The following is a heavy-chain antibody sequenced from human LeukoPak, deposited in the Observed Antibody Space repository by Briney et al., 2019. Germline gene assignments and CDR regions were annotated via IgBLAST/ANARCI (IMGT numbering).Heavy chain of an antibody. CDR1: GFTFSSYG. D-gene: IGHD3-10*01. V-gene: IGHV3-30*02. CDR2: IRYDGSNK. J-gene: IGHJ4*02. CDR3: EYGLGKTADY. Sequence: PGWSLRLSCAASGFTFSSYGMHWVRQAPGKGLEWVAFIRYDGSNKYYADSVKGRFTISRDNSKNTLYLQMNSLRAEDTAVYYCEYGLGKTADYWGQGTLVTVSS.